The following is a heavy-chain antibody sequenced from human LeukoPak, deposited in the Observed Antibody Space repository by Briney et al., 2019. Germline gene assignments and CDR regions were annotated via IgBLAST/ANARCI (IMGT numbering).Heavy chain of an antibody. CDR3: ARGGWAYYDILTGYPPFDAFDI. J-gene: IGHJ3*02. CDR2: INSDGSST. V-gene: IGHV3-74*01. Sequence: PGGSLRLSCAASGFTFSSYWMHWVRQAPGKGLVWVSRINSDGSSTSYADSVKGRFTISRDNAKNTLYLQMNGLRAEDTAVYYCARGGWAYYDILTGYPPFDAFDIWGQGTMVTVSS. CDR1: GFTFSSYW. D-gene: IGHD3-9*01.